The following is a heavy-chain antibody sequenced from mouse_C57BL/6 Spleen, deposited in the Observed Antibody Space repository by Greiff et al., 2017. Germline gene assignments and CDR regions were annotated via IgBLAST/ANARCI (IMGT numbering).Heavy chain of an antibody. V-gene: IGHV3-6*01. Sequence: VQLKQSGPGLVKPSQSLSLTCSVTGYSITRGYYWNWIRQFPGNKLEWMGYISYDGSNNYNPSLKNRISITRDTSKNQFFLKLNSVTTEDTATYYCAREGDDYDVWFAYWGQGTLVTVSA. CDR3: AREGDDYDVWFAY. J-gene: IGHJ3*01. CDR1: GYSITRGYY. D-gene: IGHD2-4*01. CDR2: ISYDGSN.